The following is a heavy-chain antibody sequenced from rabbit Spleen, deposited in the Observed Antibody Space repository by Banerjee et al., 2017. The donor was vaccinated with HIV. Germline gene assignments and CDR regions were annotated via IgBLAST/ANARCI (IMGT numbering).Heavy chain of an antibody. CDR1: GVSLNDKDV. CDR3: ARDYAYSDGFALHL. Sequence: EQLEESGGGLVKPEGSLTLTCKASGVSLNDKDVMCWVRQAPGKGLEWIGYIYTSNGNTWYASWAKGRFTISKTSSTTVTLQMTSLTAADTATYFCARDYAYSDGFALHLWGQGTLVTVS. V-gene: IGHV1S45*01. CDR2: IYTSNGNT. J-gene: IGHJ3*01. D-gene: IGHD6-1*01.